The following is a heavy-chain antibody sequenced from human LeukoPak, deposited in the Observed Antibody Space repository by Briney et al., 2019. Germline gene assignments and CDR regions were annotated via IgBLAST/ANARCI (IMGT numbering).Heavy chain of an antibody. CDR3: AREVQLAAFDI. Sequence: ASVKVSFKASGGTFSSYAISWVRQAPGQGLEWMGGIIPIFGTANYAQKFQGRVTITTDESTSTAYMELSSLRSEDTAVYYCAREVQLAAFDIWGQGTMVTVSS. J-gene: IGHJ3*02. CDR1: GGTFSSYA. V-gene: IGHV1-69*05. CDR2: IIPIFGTA. D-gene: IGHD5-18*01.